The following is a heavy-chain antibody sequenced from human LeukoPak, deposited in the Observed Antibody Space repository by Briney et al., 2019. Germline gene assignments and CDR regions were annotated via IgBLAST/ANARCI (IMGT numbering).Heavy chain of an antibody. D-gene: IGHD4-17*01. V-gene: IGHV1-18*01. J-gene: IGHJ3*02. Sequence: GASVKVSCKASGGTFSSYAISWVRQAPGQGLEWMGWISAYNGNTNYAQKLQGRVTMTTDTSTSTAYMELRSLRSDDTAVYYCASVGYDYGDYVYAFDIWGQGTMVTVSS. CDR1: GGTFSSYA. CDR3: ASVGYDYGDYVYAFDI. CDR2: ISAYNGNT.